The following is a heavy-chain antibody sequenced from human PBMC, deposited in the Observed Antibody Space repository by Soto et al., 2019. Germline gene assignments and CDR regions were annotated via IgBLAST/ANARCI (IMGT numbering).Heavy chain of an antibody. CDR3: AHSSRLYSDPPNSPYYFDY. V-gene: IGHV2-5*02. J-gene: IGHJ4*02. Sequence: QITLKESGPTLVKPTQTLTLTCTFSGFSLSSSGMAVGWIRQPPGKALEWLALIYWDDDKSYSPSLRSRLTITKDTSKIQAVLTMSNMDPVDTATYYCAHSSRLYSDPPNSPYYFDYWGQGTLVTVSS. D-gene: IGHD2-21*01. CDR2: IYWDDDK. CDR1: GFSLSSSGMA.